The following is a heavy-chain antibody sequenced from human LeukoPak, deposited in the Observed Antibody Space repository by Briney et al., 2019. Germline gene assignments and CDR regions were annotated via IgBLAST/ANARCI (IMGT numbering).Heavy chain of an antibody. CDR2: INPSGGST. Sequence: GASVKVSCKASGYTFTSYYMHWVRQAPGQGLEWMGVINPSGGSTSYAQKFQGRVTMTRDTPTSTVYMELNRLTSDDTAVYYCARDMPSFYTSILFGFDYWGQGTLVTVSS. CDR1: GYTFTSYY. CDR3: ARDMPSFYTSILFGFDY. D-gene: IGHD2-2*02. J-gene: IGHJ4*02. V-gene: IGHV1-46*01.